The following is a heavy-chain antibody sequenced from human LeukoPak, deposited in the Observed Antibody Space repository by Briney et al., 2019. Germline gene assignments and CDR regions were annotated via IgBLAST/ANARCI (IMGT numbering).Heavy chain of an antibody. V-gene: IGHV4-59*11. Sequence: PSETLSLTCTVSGGSISSHYWSWIRQPPGKGLEWIGYIYYSGSTNYNPSLKSRVTISVDTSKNQFSLKLSSVTAADTAVYYCARGYYPSWFDPWGQGTLVTVSS. CDR3: ARGYYPSWFDP. CDR1: GGSISSHY. D-gene: IGHD2-8*01. CDR2: IYYSGST. J-gene: IGHJ5*02.